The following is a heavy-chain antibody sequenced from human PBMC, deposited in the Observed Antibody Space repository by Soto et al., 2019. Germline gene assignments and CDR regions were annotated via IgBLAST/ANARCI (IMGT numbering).Heavy chain of an antibody. CDR3: ASHDYAHYGMDV. D-gene: IGHD3-16*01. J-gene: IGHJ6*02. V-gene: IGHV4-30-4*01. CDR1: GGSISSGDYY. Sequence: QVQLQESGPGLVKPSQTLSLTCTVSGGSISSGDYYWSWIRQPPGKGLEWIGYIYYSGSTYYNPSLKSRVTTSVATSKNQFSLKLSSVTAADTPVYYCASHDYAHYGMDVWGQGPTVTVSS. CDR2: IYYSGST.